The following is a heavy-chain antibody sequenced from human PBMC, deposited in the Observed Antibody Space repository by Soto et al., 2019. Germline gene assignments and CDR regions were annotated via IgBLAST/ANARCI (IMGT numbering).Heavy chain of an antibody. CDR1: GYTFTSYG. J-gene: IGHJ6*02. CDR2: ISAYNGNT. CDR3: ARGYYDFWSGHFYGMDV. D-gene: IGHD3-3*01. V-gene: IGHV1-18*01. Sequence: QVQLVQSGAEVKKPGASVKVSCKASGYTFTSYGISWVRQAPGQGLERMGWISAYNGNTNYAQKLQGRVTMTTDTSTSTAYMELRSLRSDDTAVYYCARGYYDFWSGHFYGMDVWGQGTTVTVSS.